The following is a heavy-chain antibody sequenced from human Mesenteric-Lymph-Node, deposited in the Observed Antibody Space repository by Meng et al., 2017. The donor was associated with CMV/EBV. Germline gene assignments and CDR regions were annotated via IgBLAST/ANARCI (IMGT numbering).Heavy chain of an antibody. V-gene: IGHV3-30-3*01. CDR2: ISYDGSNK. J-gene: IGHJ6*02. Sequence: LSLTCAASGFTFSSYAMHWVRQAPGKGLEWVAVISYDGSNKYYADSVKGRFTISRDNSKNTLYLQMNSLRAEDTAVYYCARDRGPRPYYGMDVWGQGTTVTVSS. CDR3: ARDRGPRPYYGMDV. D-gene: IGHD3-10*01. CDR1: GFTFSSYA.